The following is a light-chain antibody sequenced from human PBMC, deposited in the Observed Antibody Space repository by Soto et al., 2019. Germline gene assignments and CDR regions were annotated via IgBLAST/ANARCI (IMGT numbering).Light chain of an antibody. CDR1: QSIALS. J-gene: IGKJ1*01. Sequence: DIQMTQSPSSLSASVGDTVTMTCRASQSIALSVNWYQQKPGKAPKLLIYVAFTLESGVPSRFSGSGSGTEFTLTISSLQPDDFATYYCQQYNSYPWTFGQGTKVDIK. CDR3: QQYNSYPWT. CDR2: VAF. V-gene: IGKV1-39*01.